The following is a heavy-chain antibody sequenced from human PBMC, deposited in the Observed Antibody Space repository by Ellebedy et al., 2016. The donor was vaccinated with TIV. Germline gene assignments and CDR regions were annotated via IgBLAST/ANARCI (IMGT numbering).Heavy chain of an antibody. CDR3: ARDLYYGIDF. V-gene: IGHV3-74*01. J-gene: IGHJ6*02. CDR1: GFTLTNDD. D-gene: IGHD2-8*01. CDR2: INGDGSHT. Sequence: GGSLRLSCAASGFTLTNDDMHWVRHAPGKGLVWVSHINGDGSHTIYADSVKGRFTISRDNAKNTLYLQMNSLRADDTAVYYCARDLYYGIDFWGQGTTVTVSS.